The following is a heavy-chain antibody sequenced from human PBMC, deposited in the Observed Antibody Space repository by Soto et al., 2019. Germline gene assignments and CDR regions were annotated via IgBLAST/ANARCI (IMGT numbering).Heavy chain of an antibody. V-gene: IGHV3-7*01. Sequence: LRLSCAASGFTFSSYWMSWVRQAPGKGLEWVANIKQDGSEKYYVDSVKGRFTISRDNAKNSLYLQMNSLRAEDTAVYYCARDFWEYYDSSGSTDYWGQGTLVTVSS. CDR3: ARDFWEYYDSSGSTDY. CDR2: IKQDGSEK. CDR1: GFTFSSYW. J-gene: IGHJ4*02. D-gene: IGHD3-22*01.